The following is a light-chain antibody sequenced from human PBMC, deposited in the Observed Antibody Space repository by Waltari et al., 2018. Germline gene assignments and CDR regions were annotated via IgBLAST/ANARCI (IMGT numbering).Light chain of an antibody. CDR1: DSDVGAYDF. Sequence: QSALTQPASVSGSPGQSITISCSGTDSDVGAYDFVSWYQQHPGKAPHPIIYEVINRPSGFSNRFSASKSGNTASLTISGLQAEDEADYYCSSYTTSSAPGVFGTGTRVTVL. V-gene: IGLV2-14*01. CDR2: EVI. J-gene: IGLJ1*01. CDR3: SSYTTSSAPGV.